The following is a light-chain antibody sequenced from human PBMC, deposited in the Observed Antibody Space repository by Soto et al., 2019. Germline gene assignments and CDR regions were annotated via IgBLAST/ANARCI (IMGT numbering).Light chain of an antibody. Sequence: QSALSQPRSVSGSPGQSVTLSCTGTSSDVGGYNYVTWYQQYPGKAPKVMIYDVKTRPSGVPDRFSGSKSGNTASLTISGLQAEDEADYYCCSYAGDYTFVFGPGTKLTVL. CDR1: SSDVGGYNY. J-gene: IGLJ1*01. V-gene: IGLV2-11*01. CDR3: CSYAGDYTFV. CDR2: DVK.